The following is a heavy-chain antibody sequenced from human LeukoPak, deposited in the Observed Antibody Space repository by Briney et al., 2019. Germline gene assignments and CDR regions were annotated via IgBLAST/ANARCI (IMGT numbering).Heavy chain of an antibody. V-gene: IGHV3-23*01. D-gene: IGHD6-6*01. CDR2: ISGSGGST. CDR1: GFTFSSYA. J-gene: IGHJ6*04. Sequence: GGSLRLSCAASGFTFSSYAMSWVRQAPGKGLEWVSAISGSGGSTYYADSVKGRFTISRDNSKNTLYLQMNSLRAEDTAVYYCAKVGIAARARRGEDVWGKGTTVTVSS. CDR3: AKVGIAARARRGEDV.